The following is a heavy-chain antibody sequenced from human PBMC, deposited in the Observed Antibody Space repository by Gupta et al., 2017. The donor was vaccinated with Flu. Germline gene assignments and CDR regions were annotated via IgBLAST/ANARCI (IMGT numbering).Heavy chain of an antibody. CDR3: ARGPRIAIFGVVRVYYMDV. Sequence: QVQLQESDPGLVKPSQTLSLTCSFSGDSLSTYYWSWIRQSPGKGLAWIGCVFYSGTTNYNPPRKSRVTMSVDTSKNQISLTLRSVTAADTAVYYCARGPRIAIFGVVRVYYMDVWGKGTTVTVSS. V-gene: IGHV4-59*04. J-gene: IGHJ6*03. CDR2: VFYSGTT. CDR1: GDSLSTYY. D-gene: IGHD3-3*01.